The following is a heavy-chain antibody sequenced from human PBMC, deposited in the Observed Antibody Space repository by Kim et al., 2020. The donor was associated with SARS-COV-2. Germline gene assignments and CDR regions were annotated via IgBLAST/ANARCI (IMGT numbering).Heavy chain of an antibody. J-gene: IGHJ4*02. D-gene: IGHD3-3*01. Sequence: DSVKGRFTISRDNAKNSLYLQMNSLRAEDTAVYYCARETTIFNRPAYFDYWGQGTLVTVSS. V-gene: IGHV3-11*06. CDR3: ARETTIFNRPAYFDY.